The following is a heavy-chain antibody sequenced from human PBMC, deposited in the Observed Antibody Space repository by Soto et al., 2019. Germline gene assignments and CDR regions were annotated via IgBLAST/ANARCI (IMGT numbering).Heavy chain of an antibody. Sequence: PSETLSLTCTVSGGSISSGDYYWSWIRQPPGKGLEWIGYIYYSGSTYYNPSLKSRVTISVDTSKNQFSLKPSSVTAADTAVYYCARDRVRFLEWLSPHGMDVWGQGTTVTVS. CDR1: GGSISSGDYY. V-gene: IGHV4-30-4*01. J-gene: IGHJ6*02. CDR2: IYYSGST. CDR3: ARDRVRFLEWLSPHGMDV. D-gene: IGHD3-3*01.